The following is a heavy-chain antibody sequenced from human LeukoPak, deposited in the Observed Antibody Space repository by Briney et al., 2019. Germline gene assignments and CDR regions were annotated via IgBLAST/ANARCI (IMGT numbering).Heavy chain of an antibody. Sequence: GGSLRLSCAASAFTFSSYSMNWVRQAPGKGLAWVSSISSSSSYIYYADSVKGRFTISRDNAKNSLYMQMNSLRAEDTAVYYCAKDRYYYDSSGFFWGQGTMVTVSS. CDR1: AFTFSSYS. CDR2: ISSSSSYI. CDR3: AKDRYYYDSSGFF. D-gene: IGHD3-22*01. V-gene: IGHV3-21*04. J-gene: IGHJ3*01.